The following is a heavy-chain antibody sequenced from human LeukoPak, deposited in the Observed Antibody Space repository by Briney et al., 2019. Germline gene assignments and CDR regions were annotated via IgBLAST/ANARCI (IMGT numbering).Heavy chain of an antibody. CDR2: IYPGDSDT. V-gene: IGHV5-51*01. CDR1: GYTFTNYW. CDR3: ARQAGAAVRIDY. Sequence: GESLKISCEGSGYTFTNYWIGWVLQVPGKGLEWMGIIYPGDSDTRYSPSFQGQVTISADKSISTAYLQWSSLKASDTALYYCARQAGAAVRIDYWGQGTLVTVSS. J-gene: IGHJ4*02. D-gene: IGHD1-26*01.